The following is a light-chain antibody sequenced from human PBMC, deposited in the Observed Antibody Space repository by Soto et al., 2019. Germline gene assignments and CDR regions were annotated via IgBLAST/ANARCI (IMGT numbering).Light chain of an antibody. J-gene: IGKJ2*01. CDR3: MQALQTPFT. Sequence: DTVMTQSPLSLPVTPGEPASISCRSSQSLLHSNGYIYLDWYLQKPGQSPQLLIYLGSNRASGVPDRFSGSGSGTDFTLKISRVEAEDVGVYYCMQALQTPFTFGQGTKLEI. V-gene: IGKV2-28*01. CDR2: LGS. CDR1: QSLLHSNGYIY.